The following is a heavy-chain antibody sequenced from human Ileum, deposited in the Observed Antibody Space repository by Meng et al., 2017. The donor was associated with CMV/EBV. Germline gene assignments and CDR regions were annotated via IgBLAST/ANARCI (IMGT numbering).Heavy chain of an antibody. CDR2: VYSTGST. D-gene: IGHD3-10*01. V-gene: IGHV4-59*01. CDR3: ARTGRFGSYYFDY. Sequence: QGPLQESDRGLVKPSETLSRSCSVSGGSISSYYWSWIRQAPVKGLEWIGYVYSTGSTNYSPSLRSRVTISVDTSRNQFSLRLSSVTAADTAVYYCARTGRFGSYYFDYWGQGTLVTVSS. J-gene: IGHJ4*02. CDR1: GGSISSYY.